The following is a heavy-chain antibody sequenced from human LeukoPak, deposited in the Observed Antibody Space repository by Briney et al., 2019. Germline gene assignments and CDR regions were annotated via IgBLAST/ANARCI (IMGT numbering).Heavy chain of an antibody. D-gene: IGHD4-17*01. CDR1: GGSISSYY. CDR3: ARGADYGDYPLGY. V-gene: IGHV4-59*01. Sequence: SETLSLTCTVSGGSISSYYWSWIRQSPGKGLEWIGYISYSGSTNYNPSLKSRVTISVDTSKNQFSLKLSSVTAADTAVYYCARGADYGDYPLGYWGQGTLVTVSS. J-gene: IGHJ4*02. CDR2: ISYSGST.